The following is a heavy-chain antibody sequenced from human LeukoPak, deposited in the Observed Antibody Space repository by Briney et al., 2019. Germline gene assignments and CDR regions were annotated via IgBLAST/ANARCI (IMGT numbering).Heavy chain of an antibody. D-gene: IGHD5-18*01. CDR1: GFTFGDYA. CDR3: TRDHFIHTDTATVLSDY. Sequence: PGGSLRLSCTASGFTFGDYAMSWVRQAPGKGLEWVGFIRSKAYGGTTEYAASVKGRFTISRDDSKSIAYLQMNSLKTEDTAVYYCTRDHFIHTDTATVLSDYWGQGTLVTVSS. J-gene: IGHJ4*02. V-gene: IGHV3-49*04. CDR2: IRSKAYGGTT.